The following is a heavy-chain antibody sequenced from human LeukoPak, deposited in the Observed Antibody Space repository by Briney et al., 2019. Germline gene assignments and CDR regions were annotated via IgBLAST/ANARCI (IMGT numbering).Heavy chain of an antibody. J-gene: IGHJ4*02. Sequence: GGSLRLSCVVSGLTFNSYWMTWVRQAPGKGLEWVANIKHDGSEMYYVDSVKGRFTVSRDNARNSLYLQMNSLRAEDTAVYYCANLDDYWGQGTLVTVSS. V-gene: IGHV3-7*01. CDR1: GLTFNSYW. CDR3: ANLDDY. CDR2: IKHDGSEM.